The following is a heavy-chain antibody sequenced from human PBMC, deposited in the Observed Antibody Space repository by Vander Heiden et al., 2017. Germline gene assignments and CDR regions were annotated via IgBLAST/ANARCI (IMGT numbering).Heavy chain of an antibody. J-gene: IGHJ3*02. Sequence: EVPLLESGGGLVQPGGSLRLACAASGFTFSSYAMSWVRQAPGKGLEWVSAISGSGGSTYYADSVKGRFTISRDNSKNTLYLQMNSLRAEDTAVYYCAKTTTMRDAFDIWGQGTMVTVSS. V-gene: IGHV3-23*01. D-gene: IGHD3-22*01. CDR2: ISGSGGST. CDR3: AKTTTMRDAFDI. CDR1: GFTFSSYA.